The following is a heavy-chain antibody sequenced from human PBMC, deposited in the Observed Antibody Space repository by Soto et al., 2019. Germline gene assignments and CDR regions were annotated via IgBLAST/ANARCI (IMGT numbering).Heavy chain of an antibody. V-gene: IGHV1-18*01. CDR3: ARVATLSWGSGDSHAFAI. J-gene: IGHJ3*02. CDR1: GYTFTSYG. CDR2: ISAYNGNT. D-gene: IGHD6-25*01. Sequence: GASVKVSCKASGYTFTSYGISWVRQAPGQGLEWMGWISAYNGNTNYAQKLQGRVTMTTDTSTSTAYMELSSLRSEDTAVYYCARVATLSWGSGDSHAFAIWGQGTMVTVSS.